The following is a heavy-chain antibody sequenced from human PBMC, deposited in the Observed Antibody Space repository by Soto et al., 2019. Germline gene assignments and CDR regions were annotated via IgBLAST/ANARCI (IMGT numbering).Heavy chain of an antibody. D-gene: IGHD2-2*01. Sequence: QVQLVQSGAEVKKPGSSVKVSCKASGGTFGSYAISWVRQAPGQGLEWMGGIIPIPGTANYEQKFQSRVTIAADESTSTAYMELSSLRSEDTAVYYCARSQGSSTSLEIYYYYYYGMDVWGQGTTVTVSS. CDR3: ARSQGSSTSLEIYYYYYYGMDV. J-gene: IGHJ6*02. CDR2: IIPIPGTA. CDR1: GGTFGSYA. V-gene: IGHV1-69*01.